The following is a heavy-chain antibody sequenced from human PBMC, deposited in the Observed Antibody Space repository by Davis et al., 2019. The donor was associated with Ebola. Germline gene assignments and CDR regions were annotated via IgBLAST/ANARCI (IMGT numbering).Heavy chain of an antibody. D-gene: IGHD3-16*01. V-gene: IGHV4-4*02. CDR2: IYHSGST. Sequence: GSLRLSCAVSGGSISSSNWWSWVRQPPGKGLEWIGEIYHSGSTNYNPSLKSRVTISVDTSKNQFSLSLNSVTAADTAVYYCARTDYTRYFDYWGQGTMVTVSS. J-gene: IGHJ4*02. CDR1: GGSISSSNW. CDR3: ARTDYTRYFDY.